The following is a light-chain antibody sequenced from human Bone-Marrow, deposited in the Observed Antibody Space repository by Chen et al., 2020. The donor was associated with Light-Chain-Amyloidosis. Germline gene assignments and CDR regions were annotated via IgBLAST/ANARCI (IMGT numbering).Light chain of an antibody. J-gene: IGKJ4*01. V-gene: IGKV3-15*01. CDR1: QSVGFK. Sequence: EVVMTQPPATLAVYPGERATLSCRASQSVGFKLAWYQQKPGQAPRLLIFGISTRETGIPDRFSGSGSGTEFTLTITSLQSEDFAMYYCQQYGTSPLTFGGGTKVEIK. CDR3: QQYGTSPLT. CDR2: GIS.